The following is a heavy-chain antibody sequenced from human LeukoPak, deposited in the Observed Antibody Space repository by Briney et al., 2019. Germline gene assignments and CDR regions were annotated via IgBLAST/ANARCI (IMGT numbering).Heavy chain of an antibody. J-gene: IGHJ4*02. D-gene: IGHD5-18*01. V-gene: IGHV4-59*01. CDR3: ARGGSYGYY. CDR2: IYYSGST. Sequence: SETLSLTCTVSDDSISGYYWSWIRQPPGKGLEWIGNIYYSGSTNYNPSLKSRVTISVDMSKNQFSLKLSSVTAADTAIYYCARGGSYGYYWGQGTLVTVSS. CDR1: DDSISGYY.